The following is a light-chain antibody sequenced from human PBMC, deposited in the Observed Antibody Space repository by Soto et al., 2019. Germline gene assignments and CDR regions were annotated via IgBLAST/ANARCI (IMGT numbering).Light chain of an antibody. CDR1: QTISSW. CDR2: KAS. CDR3: QHYNSYSEA. V-gene: IGKV1-5*03. Sequence: DIQMTQSPSTLSVSVGDRVTITCRASQTISSWLAWYQQKTGKAPKLLIYKASTLKSGVPARFSGSGSGTEFTLTISSLQPDDFATYYCQHYNSYSEAFGQGTKVELK. J-gene: IGKJ1*01.